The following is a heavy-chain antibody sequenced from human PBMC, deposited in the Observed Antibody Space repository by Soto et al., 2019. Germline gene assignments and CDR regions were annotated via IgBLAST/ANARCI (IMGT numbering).Heavy chain of an antibody. D-gene: IGHD3-16*02. CDR3: ASSHYDYVWGSYRGDY. CDR2: INAGNGNT. V-gene: IGHV1-3*01. CDR1: GYTFTSYA. Sequence: QVQLVQSGAEVKKPRASVKVSCKASGYTFTSYAMHWVRQAPGQRLEWMGWINAGNGNTKYSQKFQGRVTITRDTSASTAYMELSSLRSEDTAVYYCASSHYDYVWGSYRGDYWGQGTLVTVSS. J-gene: IGHJ4*02.